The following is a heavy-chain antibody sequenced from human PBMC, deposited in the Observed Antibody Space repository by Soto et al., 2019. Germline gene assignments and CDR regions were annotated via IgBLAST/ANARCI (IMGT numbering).Heavy chain of an antibody. CDR3: MVPGVTGFRALDV. CDR2: IIPLLGIT. Sequence: QVHLVQSGTEVKKPGSSVTVSCKASGGTLSDYTFVWVRQAPGQGLECMGRIIPLLGITHNAQNLQGRLTLTADKSSATVYMELSSLISDDTAMYCCMVPGVTGFRALDVWGQGTTVTVSS. D-gene: IGHD3-10*01. J-gene: IGHJ6*02. V-gene: IGHV1-69*02. CDR1: GGTLSDYT.